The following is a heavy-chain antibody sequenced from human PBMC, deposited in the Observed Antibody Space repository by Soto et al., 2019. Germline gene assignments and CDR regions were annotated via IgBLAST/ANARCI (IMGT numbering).Heavy chain of an antibody. D-gene: IGHD2-2*01. CDR3: AREDSQDCSSTSCYGAFDI. V-gene: IGHV3-7*01. Sequence: GGSLRLSCAASGFTFSSYWMSWVRQAPGKGLEWVSNIKQDGSEKYYVDSVKGRFTISRDNAKKSLYLQMDSLRAEDTAVYYGAREDSQDCSSTSCYGAFDIWGQGTMVTVSS. CDR1: GFTFSSYW. CDR2: IKQDGSEK. J-gene: IGHJ3*02.